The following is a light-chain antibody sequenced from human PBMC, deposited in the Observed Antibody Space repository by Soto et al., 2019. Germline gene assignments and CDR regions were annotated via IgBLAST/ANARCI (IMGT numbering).Light chain of an antibody. V-gene: IGKV1-5*01. J-gene: IGKJ4*01. CDR2: DAS. Sequence: DIQMTQSPSTLSASVGDRVTITCRASQSISSWLAWYQQKPGKAPKLLIYDASSLGSGVPSRFSGSGSGTEFTLTISSLQPDDFATYYCQQYNSYPVTFGGGTKVEIK. CDR3: QQYNSYPVT. CDR1: QSISSW.